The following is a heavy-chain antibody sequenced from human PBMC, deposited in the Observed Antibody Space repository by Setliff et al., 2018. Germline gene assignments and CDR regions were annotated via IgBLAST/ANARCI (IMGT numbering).Heavy chain of an antibody. D-gene: IGHD2-8*02. V-gene: IGHV1-18*01. CDR1: GCTFTNYG. Sequence: ASVKVSCKASGCTFTNYGITWVRLAPGQGLEWMGWIFPKTGNTNYAHKLQGRVTMTTDTSTGTAYMDLRSLRSDDTAVYYCSRLVRFCTASTCQGASASEHWGQGTLVTVSS. CDR2: IFPKTGNT. J-gene: IGHJ4*02. CDR3: SRLVRFCTASTCQGASASEH.